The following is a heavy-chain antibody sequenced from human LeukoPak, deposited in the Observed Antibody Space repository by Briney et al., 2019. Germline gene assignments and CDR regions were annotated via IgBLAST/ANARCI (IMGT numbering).Heavy chain of an antibody. V-gene: IGHV1-24*01. CDR2: FDPEYGET. D-gene: IGHD3-16*01. CDR3: ATYTDAY. CDR1: GYIFTGYY. Sequence: ASVKVSCKPSGYIFTGYYIHWVRQAPGKGLEWMGGFDPEYGETIYAQKFQGRVTMTEDTSTDTAYMELSSLRSEDTAMYYCATYTDAYWGQGTVVTVSS. J-gene: IGHJ4*02.